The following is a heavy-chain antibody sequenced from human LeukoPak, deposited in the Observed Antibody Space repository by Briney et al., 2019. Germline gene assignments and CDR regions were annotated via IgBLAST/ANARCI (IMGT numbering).Heavy chain of an antibody. J-gene: IGHJ6*03. CDR2: IYYSGST. V-gene: IGHV4-39*07. Sequence: PSETLSLTCTVSGGSISSSSYYWGWIRQPPGKGLEWIGSIYYSGSTYYNPSLKSRVTISVDTSKNQFSLKLSSVTAADTAVYYCARDGYDIVVVPAAVYYYYMDVWGKGTTVTISS. CDR3: ARDGYDIVVVPAAVYYYYMDV. CDR1: GGSISSSSYY. D-gene: IGHD2-2*01.